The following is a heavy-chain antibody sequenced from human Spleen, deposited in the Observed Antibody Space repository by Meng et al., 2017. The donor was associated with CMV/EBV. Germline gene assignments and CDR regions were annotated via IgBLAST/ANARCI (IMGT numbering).Heavy chain of an antibody. V-gene: IGHV3-23*01. CDR3: AKSPGSRIDYYFDY. CDR2: ISGSGGST. J-gene: IGHJ4*02. CDR1: GFIFSSCA. Sequence: SGFIFSSCARNWVRQAPGKGLEWVSAISGSGGSTYYADSVKGRFTISRDNSKNTLYLQMNSLRAEDTAVYYCAKSPGSRIDYYFDYWGQGTLVTVSS. D-gene: IGHD1-26*01.